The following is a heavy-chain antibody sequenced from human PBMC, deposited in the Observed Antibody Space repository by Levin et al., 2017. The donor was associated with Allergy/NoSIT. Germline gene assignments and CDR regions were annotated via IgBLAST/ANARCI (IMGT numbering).Heavy chain of an antibody. V-gene: IGHV1-24*01. D-gene: IGHD2-21*01. CDR2: FDPEEGET. Sequence: ASVKVSCKVSGYTLTELPMHWVRQAPGKGLEWMGGFDPEEGETIYAQKFQGRVIMTEDTSTDTAYMELSSLRSEDTALYYCATDLMCSGDDCEGDYWGQGTLVTVSS. CDR3: ATDLMCSGDDCEGDY. CDR1: GYTLTELP. J-gene: IGHJ4*02.